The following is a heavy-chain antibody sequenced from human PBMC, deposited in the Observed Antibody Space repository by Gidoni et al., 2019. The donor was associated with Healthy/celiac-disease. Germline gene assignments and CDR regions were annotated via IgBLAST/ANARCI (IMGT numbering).Heavy chain of an antibody. J-gene: IGHJ4*02. V-gene: IGHV4-34*01. Sequence: QVQLQQWGAGLLKPSETLSLTCAVYGGSFSGYYWSWIRQPPGKGLEWIGEINHSGSTNYNPSLKSRVTISVDTSKNQFSLKLSSVTAADTAVYYCARGRAIVLMVYAIRLDYWGQGTLVTVSS. CDR2: INHSGST. CDR1: GGSFSGYY. CDR3: ARGRAIVLMVYAIRLDY. D-gene: IGHD2-8*01.